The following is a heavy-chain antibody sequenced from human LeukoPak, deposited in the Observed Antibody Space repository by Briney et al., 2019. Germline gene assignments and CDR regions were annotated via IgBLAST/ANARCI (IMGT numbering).Heavy chain of an antibody. CDR3: ARVAAAADAFDI. Sequence: GGSLRLSCAASGFTFSDYYMSWIRQAPGKGLEWVSHISSSGSTIYYADSVKGRFTISRDNAKNSLYPQMNSLRAEDTAVYYCARVAAAADAFDIWGQGTMVTVSS. J-gene: IGHJ3*02. CDR1: GFTFSDYY. V-gene: IGHV3-11*01. D-gene: IGHD6-13*01. CDR2: ISSSGSTI.